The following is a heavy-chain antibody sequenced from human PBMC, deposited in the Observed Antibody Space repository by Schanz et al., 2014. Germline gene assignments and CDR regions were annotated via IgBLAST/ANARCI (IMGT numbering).Heavy chain of an antibody. D-gene: IGHD1-1*01. CDR2: FT. CDR3: VRELSGGTFDY. Sequence: QVQLVQSGAELKNPGASVKVSCKASGYSFSAYYIHWMRQAPGQGLEWLGRFTHISQKFQGRVTMTRDTSSTTAYMELNSLRSDDTAVYYCVRELSGGTFDYRGQGALVTVSS. V-gene: IGHV1-2*06. CDR1: GYSFSAYY. J-gene: IGHJ4*02.